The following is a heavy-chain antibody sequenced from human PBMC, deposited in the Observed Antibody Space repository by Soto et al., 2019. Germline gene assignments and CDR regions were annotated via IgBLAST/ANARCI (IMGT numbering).Heavy chain of an antibody. CDR3: ARGWGRIFDY. V-gene: IGHV4-34*01. Sequence: QVQLQQWGAGLLKPSETLSLTCAVYGGSFSGYYWNWIRQPPGKGLEWIGEINHSGSTNYNPSLKSRVTLSADTSKNQFSLKLSSVTAAYTAVYYCARGWGRIFDYWGQGTLVTVSS. CDR2: INHSGST. J-gene: IGHJ4*02. CDR1: GGSFSGYY. D-gene: IGHD7-27*01.